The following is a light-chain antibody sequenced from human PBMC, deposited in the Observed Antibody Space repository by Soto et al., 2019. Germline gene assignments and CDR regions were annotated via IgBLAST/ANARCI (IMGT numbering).Light chain of an antibody. CDR3: QQGHNWPLT. J-gene: IGKJ2*01. CDR2: GAS. CDR1: QSINSE. V-gene: IGKV3-15*01. Sequence: EIVMTQSPATLSLSPGERAALSCRASQSINSELAWYYQKPGQPPRLLIYGASTRATGVPARFTGSESGSEFTLTISGLQSEDFAVYYCQQGHNWPLTLGQGTRLEI.